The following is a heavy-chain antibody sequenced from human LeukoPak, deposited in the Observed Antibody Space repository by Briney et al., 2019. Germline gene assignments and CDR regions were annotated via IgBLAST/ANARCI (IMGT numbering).Heavy chain of an antibody. CDR2: IDDSGNT. CDR1: GGSISRYY. Sequence: SETLSLTCTVSGGSISRYYWSWIRRPPGKGLEWIGYIDDSGNTNYNPSLKSQVTISVDKSKNQFSLKLSLVTAADTATYYCARSDYHNSGSHTVFDAFDIWGQGTRVTVSS. CDR3: ARSDYHNSGSHTVFDAFDI. D-gene: IGHD3-10*01. J-gene: IGHJ3*02. V-gene: IGHV4-59*01.